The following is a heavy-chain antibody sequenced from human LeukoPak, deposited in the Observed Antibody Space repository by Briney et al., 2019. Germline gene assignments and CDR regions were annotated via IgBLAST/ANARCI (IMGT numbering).Heavy chain of an antibody. CDR3: AREDYGLVVVPV. CDR2: IIPIFGTA. D-gene: IGHD2-2*01. J-gene: IGHJ4*02. Sequence: SVPVSCKASGGSFSSYAVSWVRQAPGQGLEWMGGIIPIFGTANYAQKFQGRVTITADESTSTAYMELSSLRSEDTAVYYCAREDYGLVVVPVWGQGTLVTVSS. CDR1: GGSFSSYA. V-gene: IGHV1-69*13.